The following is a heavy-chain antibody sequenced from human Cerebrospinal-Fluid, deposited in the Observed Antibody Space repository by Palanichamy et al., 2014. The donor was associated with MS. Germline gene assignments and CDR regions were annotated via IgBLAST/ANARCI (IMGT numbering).Heavy chain of an antibody. D-gene: IGHD2-8*01. CDR1: GYTITDYC. V-gene: IGHV1-69-2*01. CDR2: IDPKDGET. J-gene: IGHJ3*02. Sequence: EVQLVQSGAEVKKPGATVKISCKVSGYTITDYCMHWVQQAPGKGLEWMGLIDPKDGETIYAEKFQGRVTMTADTSTDTFQMELSSLRSEDTAVYYCATVRAIVLNGFDIWGQGTMVTVST. CDR3: ATVRAIVLNGFDI.